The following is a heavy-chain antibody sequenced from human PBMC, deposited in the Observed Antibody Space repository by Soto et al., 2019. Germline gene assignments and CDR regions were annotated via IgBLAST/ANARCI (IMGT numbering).Heavy chain of an antibody. J-gene: IGHJ4*02. V-gene: IGHV1-46*01. CDR3: ARGGATLFGVIDS. Sequence: ASVKVSCKASGYSFFSYYIHWVRQAPGQGLEWMGRFLASGGNTDYAQRFRGRISMTRDTSTTNTVSLELTSLTSDDTAVYYCARGGATLFGVIDSWGQGTRVTVSS. CDR1: GYSFFSYY. D-gene: IGHD3-3*01. CDR2: FLASGGNT.